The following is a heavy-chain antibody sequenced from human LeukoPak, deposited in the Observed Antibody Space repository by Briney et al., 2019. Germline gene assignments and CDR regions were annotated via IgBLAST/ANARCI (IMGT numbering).Heavy chain of an antibody. D-gene: IGHD4-17*01. Sequence: PSETLSLTCTVSGGSISSYYWSWIRQPPGKGLEWIGYIYYSGSTNYNPSLESRVTISVDTSKNQFSLKLSSVTAADTAVYYCARDGNGEAAFDIWGQGTMVTVSS. J-gene: IGHJ3*02. CDR2: IYYSGST. V-gene: IGHV4-59*01. CDR1: GGSISSYY. CDR3: ARDGNGEAAFDI.